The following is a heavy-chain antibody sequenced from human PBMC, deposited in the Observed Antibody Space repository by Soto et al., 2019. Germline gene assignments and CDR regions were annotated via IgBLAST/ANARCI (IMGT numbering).Heavy chain of an antibody. J-gene: IGHJ4*02. CDR2: INHSGST. CDR3: AKDKITGLFDY. CDR1: GGSFSGYY. V-gene: IGHV4-34*01. Sequence: SETLSLTCAVYGGSFSGYYWTWIRQPPGTGLEWIGEINHSGSTNYNPSLKSRVTISVDTSKNQFSLKLTSVTAADTAVYYCAKDKITGLFDYWGQGTLVTVSS. D-gene: IGHD2-8*02.